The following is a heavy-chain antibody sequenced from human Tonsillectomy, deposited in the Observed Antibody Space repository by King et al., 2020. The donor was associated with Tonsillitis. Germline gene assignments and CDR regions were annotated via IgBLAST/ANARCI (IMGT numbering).Heavy chain of an antibody. J-gene: IGHJ6*02. V-gene: IGHV3-30*18. CDR3: AKDYYGSSNYYYYYGMDV. CDR2: ISNDGSNK. CDR1: GFTFSSYG. Sequence: VQLVESGGGVVQPGRSLRLSCVASGFTFSSYGMHWVRQVPGKGLEWVAVISNDGSNKYYVDSVKGRFTISRDNSKNTLYLQMNSLRAEDTAVYYCAKDYYGSSNYYYYYGMDVWGQGTTVTVSS. D-gene: IGHD3-10*01.